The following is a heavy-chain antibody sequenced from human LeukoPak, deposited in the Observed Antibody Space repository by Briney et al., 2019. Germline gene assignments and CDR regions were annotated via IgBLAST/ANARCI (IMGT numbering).Heavy chain of an antibody. J-gene: IGHJ3*02. Sequence: GRSLRLSRAASGFTFSSYGMHWVRQAPGKGLEWVAVIWYDGSNKYYADSVKGRFTISRDNSKNTLYLEMNSLRADDTAVYYCARVKGSSWPEWEDAFDIWGQGTMVTVSS. CDR1: GFTFSSYG. CDR3: ARVKGSSWPEWEDAFDI. V-gene: IGHV3-33*01. CDR2: IWYDGSNK. D-gene: IGHD6-13*01.